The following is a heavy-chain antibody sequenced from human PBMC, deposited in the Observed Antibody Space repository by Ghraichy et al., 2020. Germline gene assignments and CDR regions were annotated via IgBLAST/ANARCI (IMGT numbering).Heavy chain of an antibody. Sequence: ETLSLTCAASGFTFSNAWMSWVRQAPGKGLEWVGRIKSKTDGGTTDYAAPVKGRFTISRDDSKNTLYLQMNSLKTEDTAVYYCTQSRAIGYVWGSYRYDYWGQGTLVTVSS. V-gene: IGHV3-15*01. J-gene: IGHJ4*02. CDR1: GFTFSNAW. D-gene: IGHD3-16*02. CDR3: TQSRAIGYVWGSYRYDY. CDR2: IKSKTDGGTT.